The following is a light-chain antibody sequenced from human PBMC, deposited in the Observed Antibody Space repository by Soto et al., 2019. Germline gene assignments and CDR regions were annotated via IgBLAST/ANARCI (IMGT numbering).Light chain of an antibody. V-gene: IGKV3-20*01. CDR3: QQYGSSLFT. CDR1: QSVSSKY. CDR2: GTS. J-gene: IGKJ3*01. Sequence: EIVLTQSPGTLSLSPGERATLSCRASQSVSSKYLAWYQQKPGQSPRVLIYGTSIRASGVPERFSGGGSGTDFTLTITRLEPEDFAVYYCQQYGSSLFTFGPGTKVDFK.